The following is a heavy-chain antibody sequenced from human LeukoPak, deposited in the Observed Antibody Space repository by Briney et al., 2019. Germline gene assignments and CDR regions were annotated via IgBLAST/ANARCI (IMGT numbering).Heavy chain of an antibody. J-gene: IGHJ5*02. Sequence: ASVKVSCKASGYTFTAYYIHWVRQAPGQGLEWMGWINPNSGGTNYAQKFQGRVTITADESTSTAYMELSSLRSEDTAVYYCARGKNMVRTRYWFDPWGQGTLVTVSS. CDR2: INPNSGGT. V-gene: IGHV1-2*02. CDR3: ARGKNMVRTRYWFDP. CDR1: GYTFTAYY. D-gene: IGHD3-10*01.